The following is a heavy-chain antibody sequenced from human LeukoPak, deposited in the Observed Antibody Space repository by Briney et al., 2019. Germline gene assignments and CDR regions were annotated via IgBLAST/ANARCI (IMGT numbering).Heavy chain of an antibody. CDR1: GGSISSYY. V-gene: IGHV4-59*01. J-gene: IGHJ4*02. Sequence: SETLSLTCTVSGGSISSYYWSWIRQPPGEGLEWIGYIYYSGSTNYNPSLKSRVTISVDTSKNQFSLKLSSVTAADTAVYYCARGNILTGYYSFDYWGQGTLVTVSS. CDR3: ARGNILTGYYSFDY. CDR2: IYYSGST. D-gene: IGHD3-9*01.